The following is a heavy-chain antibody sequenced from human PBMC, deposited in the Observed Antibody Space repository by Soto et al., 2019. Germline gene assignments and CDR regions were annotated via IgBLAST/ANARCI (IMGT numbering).Heavy chain of an antibody. CDR2: IYYSGST. D-gene: IGHD3-10*01. Sequence: SETLSLTCTVSGGPISSSSYYWGWIRQPPGKGLEWIGSIYYSGSTYYNPSLKSRVTISVDTSKNQFSLKLSSVTAADTAVYYCARSLLWFGESINWFDPWGQGTLVTVSS. CDR1: GGPISSSSYY. CDR3: ARSLLWFGESINWFDP. V-gene: IGHV4-39*01. J-gene: IGHJ5*02.